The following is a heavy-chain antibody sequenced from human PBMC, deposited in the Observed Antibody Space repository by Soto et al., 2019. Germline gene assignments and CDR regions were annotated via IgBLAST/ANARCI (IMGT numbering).Heavy chain of an antibody. V-gene: IGHV3-21*01. J-gene: IGHJ6*02. CDR1: GFTFSSYS. D-gene: IGHD3-22*01. Sequence: GGSLRLSCAASGFTFSSYSMNWVRQAPGKGLEWVSSISSSSSYIYYADSVKGRFTISRDNAKNSLYLQMNSLRAEDTAVYYCARVVVARYYYYGMDVWGQGTTVTSP. CDR2: ISSSSSYI. CDR3: ARVVVARYYYYGMDV.